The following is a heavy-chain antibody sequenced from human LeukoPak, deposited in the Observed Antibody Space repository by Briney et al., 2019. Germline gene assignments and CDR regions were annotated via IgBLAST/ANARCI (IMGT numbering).Heavy chain of an antibody. CDR1: GFTFGDYA. D-gene: IGHD3-10*01. CDR3: ARNRITMVRGVTYFDY. V-gene: IGHV4-31*03. CDR2: IYYSGST. J-gene: IGHJ4*02. Sequence: LRLSCTASGFTFGDYAMSWFRQHPGKGLEWIGYIYYSGSTYYNPSLKSRVTISVDTSKNQFSLKLSSVTAADTAVYYCARNRITMVRGVTYFDYWGQGTLVTVSS.